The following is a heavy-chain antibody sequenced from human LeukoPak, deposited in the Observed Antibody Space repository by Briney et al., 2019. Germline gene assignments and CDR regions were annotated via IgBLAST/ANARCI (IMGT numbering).Heavy chain of an antibody. D-gene: IGHD2-15*01. Sequence: PGGSLRLSCAASGFTFSSYAMHWVRQAPGKGLEWVAVISYDGSNKYYADSVKGRFTISRDNSKNTLYLQMNSLRAEDTAVYYCAKGVHCSGGSCYYYYYMDVWGKGTTVTVSS. CDR2: ISYDGSNK. J-gene: IGHJ6*03. CDR3: AKGVHCSGGSCYYYYYMDV. V-gene: IGHV3-30-3*01. CDR1: GFTFSSYA.